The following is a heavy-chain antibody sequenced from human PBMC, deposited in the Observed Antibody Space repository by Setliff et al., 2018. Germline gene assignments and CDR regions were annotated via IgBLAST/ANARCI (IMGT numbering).Heavy chain of an antibody. J-gene: IGHJ4*01. V-gene: IGHV4-38-2*01. D-gene: IGHD3-3*01. CDR1: GYSISSGHF. CDR2: INHSGST. Sequence: PSETLSLTCGVSGYSISSGHFWGWIRQPPGKGLEWIAEINHSGSTNYDPSLKSRVTISVDTSKNQFSLKLSSVTAADRAVYYCRFWSGYYKNDYWGQGTLVTVSS. CDR3: RFWSGYYKNDY.